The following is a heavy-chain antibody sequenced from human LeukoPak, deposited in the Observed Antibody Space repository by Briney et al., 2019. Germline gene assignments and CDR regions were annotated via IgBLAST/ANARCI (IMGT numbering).Heavy chain of an antibody. CDR1: GGSFSGYY. Sequence: SETLSLTCAVYGGSFSGYYWGWIRQPPGKGLEWIGEINHSGSTNYNPSLKSRVTISLDTSKNQFSLNLRSVTAADTAVYYCAREVMGPWGQGTLVTVSS. CDR3: AREVMGP. J-gene: IGHJ5*02. V-gene: IGHV4-34*01. CDR2: INHSGST.